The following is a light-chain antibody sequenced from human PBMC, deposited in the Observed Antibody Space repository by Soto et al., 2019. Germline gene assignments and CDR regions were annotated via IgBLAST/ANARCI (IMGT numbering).Light chain of an antibody. CDR2: DAS. Sequence: DIQLTQSPSFLSASVGDRVTITCRASQSISSWLAWYQQKPGKAPKLLIYDASSLESGVPSRFSGSGSGTEFTLTISSLQPDDFTTYYCQQYYSYSPLTFGGGTKVDI. CDR1: QSISSW. CDR3: QQYYSYSPLT. J-gene: IGKJ4*01. V-gene: IGKV1-5*01.